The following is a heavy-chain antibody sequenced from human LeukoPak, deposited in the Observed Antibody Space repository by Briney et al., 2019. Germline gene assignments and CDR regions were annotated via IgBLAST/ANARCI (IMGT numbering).Heavy chain of an antibody. D-gene: IGHD6-25*01. V-gene: IGHV3-7*03. Sequence: PGGSLRLSCAASGFTFSSYWMSWVRQAPGKGLEWVANIKQDGSEKYYVDSVKGRFTISRDNTKNTLYLQMNSLRVEDTAVYYCGRDLIGTAASWDCWGQGTLVTVSS. CDR1: GFTFSSYW. CDR3: GRDLIGTAASWDC. J-gene: IGHJ4*02. CDR2: IKQDGSEK.